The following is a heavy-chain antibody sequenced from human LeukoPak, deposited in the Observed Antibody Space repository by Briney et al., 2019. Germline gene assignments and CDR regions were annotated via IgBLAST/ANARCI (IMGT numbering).Heavy chain of an antibody. J-gene: IGHJ6*02. CDR2: ISAYNGNT. D-gene: IGHD1-1*01. Sequence: ASVKVSCKASGYTFTSYGISWVRQAPGQGLEWMGWISAYNGNTNYAQKLQGRVTMTRNTSISTAYMELSSLRSEDTAVYYCARARTGYYYYGMDVWGQGTTVTVSS. CDR1: GYTFTSYG. V-gene: IGHV1-18*01. CDR3: ARARTGYYYYGMDV.